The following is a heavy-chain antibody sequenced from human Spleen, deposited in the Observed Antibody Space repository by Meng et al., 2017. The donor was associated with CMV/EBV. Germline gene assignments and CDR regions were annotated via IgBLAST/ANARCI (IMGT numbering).Heavy chain of an antibody. V-gene: IGHV3-30*02. CDR2: IRYDGSNK. CDR1: GFTFSSYG. J-gene: IGHJ4*02. Sequence: VQLGGSGGGWVQPGGSLGPSCEASGFTFSSYGMHWVRQAPGKGLEWVAFIRYDGSNKYYADSVKGRFTISRDNSKNTLYLQMNSLRAEDTAVYYCARELYGSGSSIDLDYWGQGTLVTVSS. D-gene: IGHD3-10*01. CDR3: ARELYGSGSSIDLDY.